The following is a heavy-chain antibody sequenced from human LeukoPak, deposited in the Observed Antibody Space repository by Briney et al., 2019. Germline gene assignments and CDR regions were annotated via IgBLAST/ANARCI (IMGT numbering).Heavy chain of an antibody. CDR1: GGSISSSSYY. CDR2: IYYSGST. D-gene: IGHD3-22*01. Sequence: SETLSLTCTVSGGSISSSSYYWGWIRQPPGKGLAWIGRIYYSGSTYYNPSLKSRVTISVDKSKNQFSLKLSSVTAADTAVYYCARVHGYYDSSGLDYWGQGTLVTVSS. CDR3: ARVHGYYDSSGLDY. J-gene: IGHJ4*02. V-gene: IGHV4-39*07.